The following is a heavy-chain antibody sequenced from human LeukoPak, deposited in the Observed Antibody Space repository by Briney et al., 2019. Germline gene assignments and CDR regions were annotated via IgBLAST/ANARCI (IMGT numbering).Heavy chain of an antibody. V-gene: IGHV5-10-1*01. CDR1: GYSFTSYW. CDR3: ARRRVGEVYPDH. CDR2: IEPSDSYT. J-gene: IGHJ5*02. Sequence: GESLKISCKGSGYSFTSYWISWVRQMPGKGLEWMGRIEPSDSYTNYRPSFQGHVTISADKTISTAYLPGRNPEVSDTAMDYCARRRVGEVYPDHWGQGTLVTVSS. D-gene: IGHD3-10*01.